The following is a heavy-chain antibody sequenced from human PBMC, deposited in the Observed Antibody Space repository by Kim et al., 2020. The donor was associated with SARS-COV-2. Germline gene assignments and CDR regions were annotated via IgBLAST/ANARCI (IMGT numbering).Heavy chain of an antibody. CDR1: GGSFSGYY. Sequence: SETLSLTCAVYGGSFSGYYWSWIRQPPGKGLEWIGEINHSGSTNYNPSLKSRVTISVDTSKNQFSLKLSSVTAADTAVYYCARFSVYPVYAMDVWGQGTT. V-gene: IGHV4-34*01. D-gene: IGHD2-8*01. J-gene: IGHJ6*02. CDR3: ARFSVYPVYAMDV. CDR2: INHSGST.